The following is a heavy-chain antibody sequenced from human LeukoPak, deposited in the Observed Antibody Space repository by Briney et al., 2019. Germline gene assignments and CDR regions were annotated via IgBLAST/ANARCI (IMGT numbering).Heavy chain of an antibody. V-gene: IGHV4-39*01. CDR2: IYYSGST. J-gene: IGHJ5*02. CDR3: ARPVDLYNWFDP. CDR1: GGSISSSSYY. Sequence: PSETLSLTCTVSGGSISSSSYYWGWIRQPPGKGLEWIGSIYYSGSTYYNPSLKSRVTISVDTSKNQFSLKLSSVTAADTTVYYCARPVDLYNWFDPWGQGTLVTVSS. D-gene: IGHD2-2*01.